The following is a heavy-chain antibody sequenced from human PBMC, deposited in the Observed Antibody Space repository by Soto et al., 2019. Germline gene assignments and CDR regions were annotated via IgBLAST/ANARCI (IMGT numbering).Heavy chain of an antibody. CDR2: IIPMFGTL. CDR3: ARKVASSDDAFDI. D-gene: IGHD6-6*01. Sequence: QLHLVQSGAEVKKPGSSVKVSCKASGGTFSSYTINWVRQAPGQGLEWLGGIIPMFGTLYYAQKFQGRLTIGADSSTSTAYMELSTLRSDDTAVYYCARKVASSDDAFDIWGQGTMVTVSS. CDR1: GGTFSSYT. J-gene: IGHJ3*02. V-gene: IGHV1-69*06.